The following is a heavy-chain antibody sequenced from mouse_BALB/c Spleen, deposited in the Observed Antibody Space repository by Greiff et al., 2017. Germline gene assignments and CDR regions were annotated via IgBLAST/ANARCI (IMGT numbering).Heavy chain of an antibody. Sequence: VQVVESGPGLVAPSQSLSITCTVSGFSLTSYGVHWVRQPPGKGLEWLGVIWAGGSTNYNSALMSRLSISKDNSKSQVFLKMNSLQTDDTAMYYCARETYGGDYFDYWGQGTTLTVSS. D-gene: IGHD1-1*02. CDR3: ARETYGGDYFDY. CDR1: GFSLTSYG. J-gene: IGHJ2*01. CDR2: IWAGGST. V-gene: IGHV2-9*02.